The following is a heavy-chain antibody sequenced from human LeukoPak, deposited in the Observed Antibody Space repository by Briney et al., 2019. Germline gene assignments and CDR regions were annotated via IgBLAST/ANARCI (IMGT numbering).Heavy chain of an antibody. Sequence: PGGSLRLSCTASGFTFSTYVMNWVRQAPGKGLEWVSTISDSGGSTYYADSVKGRFTISIDNSKSTLYLQMNSLRAEDTAVYYCGRYYVMDVWGQGTSVTVSS. CDR2: ISDSGGST. J-gene: IGHJ6*02. V-gene: IGHV3-23*01. CDR1: GFTFSTYV. CDR3: GRYYVMDV.